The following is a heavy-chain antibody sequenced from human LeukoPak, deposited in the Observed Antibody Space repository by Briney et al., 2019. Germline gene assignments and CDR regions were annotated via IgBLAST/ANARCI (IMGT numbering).Heavy chain of an antibody. CDR2: IYPDDSNT. CDR1: GYSFSTYW. D-gene: IGHD6-6*01. V-gene: IGHV5-51*01. J-gene: IGHJ4*02. Sequence: KVGESLKISCKGSGYSFSTYWIGWVRQMPGKGLEWMGIIYPDDSNTRYSPSSQGQVTISADKSISTAYLQWSSLKASDTAMYYCARRYDTSSIDYWGQGTLVTVSS. CDR3: ARRYDTSSIDY.